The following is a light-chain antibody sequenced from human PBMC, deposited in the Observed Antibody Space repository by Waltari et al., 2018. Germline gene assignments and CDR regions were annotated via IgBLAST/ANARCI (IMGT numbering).Light chain of an antibody. CDR1: SSDVGGYNY. V-gene: IGLV2-8*01. CDR3: SSYAGSNNPYV. Sequence: QSALTQPPSASGSPGQSVPISCTGTSSDVGGYNYVSWYPQHPCKAPKLMIYEVSKRPSGVPGCFSGSMCGNTASLTVSGLQAEDEADYYCSSYAGSNNPYVFGTGTKVTVL. J-gene: IGLJ1*01. CDR2: EVS.